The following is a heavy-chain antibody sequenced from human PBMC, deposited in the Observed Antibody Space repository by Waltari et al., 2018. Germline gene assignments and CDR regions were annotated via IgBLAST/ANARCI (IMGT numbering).Heavy chain of an antibody. J-gene: IGHJ4*02. CDR2: IRYDGSNK. D-gene: IGHD1-26*01. Sequence: QVQLVESGGGVVQPGGSLRLSCAASGFTFSSYGMHWVRQAPGKGLEWVAFIRYDGSNKYYADSLKGRFTISRDNSKNTLYLQMNSLRAEDTAVYYCVRGGDYWGQGTLVTVSS. CDR1: GFTFSSYG. CDR3: VRGGDY. V-gene: IGHV3-30*02.